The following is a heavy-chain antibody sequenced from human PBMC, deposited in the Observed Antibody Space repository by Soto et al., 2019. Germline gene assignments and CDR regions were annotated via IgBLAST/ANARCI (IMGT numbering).Heavy chain of an antibody. J-gene: IGHJ3*02. CDR2: ISYDGSNQ. Sequence: GGSLRLSCAASGFTFNIYGMHWVRQAPDKGLEWVALISYDGSNQYYADSVKGRFTISRDNSKNTLFLQMNSLRADDTAVYYCAKGGYYSLFDIWGQGTTVTVSS. CDR3: AKGGYYSLFDI. D-gene: IGHD3-16*01. V-gene: IGHV3-30*18. CDR1: GFTFNIYG.